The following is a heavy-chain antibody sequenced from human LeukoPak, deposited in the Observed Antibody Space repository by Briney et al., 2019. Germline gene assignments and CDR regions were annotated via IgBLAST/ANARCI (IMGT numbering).Heavy chain of an antibody. V-gene: IGHV1-46*01. CDR1: GYTFTRYY. D-gene: IGHD6-19*01. CDR2: INPSGGST. CDR3: ARDRQWTATRPYY. Sequence: ASVKVSCKASGYTFTRYYMPWVRQAPGQGLEWMGIINPSGGSTNYAQKFQGRVTMTRDTSTNTVYMELSRLRSDDTAVYYCARDRQWTATRPYYWGQGTLVTVSS. J-gene: IGHJ4*02.